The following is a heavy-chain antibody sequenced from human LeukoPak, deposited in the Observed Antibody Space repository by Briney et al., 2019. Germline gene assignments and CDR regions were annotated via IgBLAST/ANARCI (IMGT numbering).Heavy chain of an antibody. Sequence: SETLSLTCTVSGGSISSYYWSWIRQPPGKGLEWIGYIYYSGSTNYNPSLKSRVTISVDTSKNQFSLKLSSVTAADTAVYYCARSKGDGDDDAFDIGGQGTMVTVSS. CDR2: IYYSGST. J-gene: IGHJ3*02. CDR1: GGSISSYY. V-gene: IGHV4-59*01. D-gene: IGHD4-17*01. CDR3: ARSKGDGDDDAFDI.